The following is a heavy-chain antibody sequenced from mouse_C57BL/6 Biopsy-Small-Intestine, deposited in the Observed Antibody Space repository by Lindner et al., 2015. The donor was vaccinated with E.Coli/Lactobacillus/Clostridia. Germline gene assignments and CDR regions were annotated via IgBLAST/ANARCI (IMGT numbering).Heavy chain of an antibody. Sequence: VQLQESGPGMVKPSQSLSLTCTVTGYSITSGYDWHWIRHFPGDKLEWMGYISYSGSTNYNPSLKSQISITHDTSKNQFFLKLNSVTTEDTATYYCTRDRGYGSCYWYFDVWGTGTTVTVSS. J-gene: IGHJ1*03. V-gene: IGHV3-1*01. D-gene: IGHD1-1*01. CDR3: TRDRGYGSCYWYFDV. CDR2: ISYSGST. CDR1: GYSITSGYD.